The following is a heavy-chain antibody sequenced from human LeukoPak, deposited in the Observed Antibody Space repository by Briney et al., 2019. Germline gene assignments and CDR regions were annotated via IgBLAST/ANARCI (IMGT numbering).Heavy chain of an antibody. V-gene: IGHV5-51*01. CDR1: GYSFSTYW. D-gene: IGHD1-1*01. CDR3: ARPTSLAFDY. J-gene: IGHJ4*02. Sequence: GEFLKISCKGSGYSFSTYWIAWVRQMPGKGLEWMGIIYAGDTETRYSPSFQGQVTISADKSISTAYLQWSSLKASDTAMYYCARPTSLAFDYWGQGTQVTVSS. CDR2: IYAGDTET.